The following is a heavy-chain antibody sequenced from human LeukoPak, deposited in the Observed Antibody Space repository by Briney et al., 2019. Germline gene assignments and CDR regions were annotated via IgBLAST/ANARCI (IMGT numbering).Heavy chain of an antibody. Sequence: PGGSLRLSCEASGFTFSAYGMHWVRQAPGKGLEWVAFTRYDGKNKYYLDSVKGRFTISRDNSKNTLYLQMNSLRAEDTAVYYCAKDVEGSYYGSGSYTLYYFDYWGQGTLVTVSS. CDR3: AKDVEGSYYGSGSYTLYYFDY. D-gene: IGHD3-10*01. V-gene: IGHV3-30*02. J-gene: IGHJ4*02. CDR2: TRYDGKNK. CDR1: GFTFSAYG.